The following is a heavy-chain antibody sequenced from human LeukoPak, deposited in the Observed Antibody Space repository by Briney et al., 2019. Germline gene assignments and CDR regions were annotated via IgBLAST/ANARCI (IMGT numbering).Heavy chain of an antibody. CDR2: IIPIFGTA. D-gene: IGHD3-10*01. CDR1: GGTFSSYA. CDR3: AKDINYYGSGSYYDY. V-gene: IGHV1-69*13. J-gene: IGHJ4*02. Sequence: SVKVSCKASGGTFSSYAISWVRQAPGQGLEWMGGIIPIFGTANYAQKFQGRVTITADVSTSTAYMELSSLRAEDTALYYCAKDINYYGSGSYYDYWGQGTLVTVSS.